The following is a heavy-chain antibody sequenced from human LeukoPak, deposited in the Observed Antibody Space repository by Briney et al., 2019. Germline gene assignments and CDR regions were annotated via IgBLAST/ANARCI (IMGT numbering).Heavy chain of an antibody. V-gene: IGHV4-4*07. CDR1: GGSISSYY. CDR2: IYSSGNI. D-gene: IGHD3-22*01. J-gene: IGHJ6*03. CDR3: AKEASRELVVSGYYHYYMDV. Sequence: SETLSLTCTVSGGSISSYYWSWIRQPAGKGLEWIGRIYSSGNIIYNPSLKSRVTMSVDTSKNQLSLKLSPVTAADTAVYYCAKEASRELVVSGYYHYYMDVWGKGTTVTVSS.